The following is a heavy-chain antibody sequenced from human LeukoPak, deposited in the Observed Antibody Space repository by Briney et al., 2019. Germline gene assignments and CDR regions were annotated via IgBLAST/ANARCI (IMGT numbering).Heavy chain of an antibody. CDR1: GGTFSSYA. J-gene: IGHJ4*02. CDR2: IIPIFGTA. CDR3: AHGGIAAATYYSDY. D-gene: IGHD6-13*01. V-gene: IGHV1-69*06. Sequence: ASVKVSCKASGGTFSSYAISWVRQAPGQGLEWMGGIIPIFGTANYAQKFQGRVTITADKSTSTAYMELSSLRSEDTAVYYCAHGGIAAATYYSDYWGQGTLVTVSS.